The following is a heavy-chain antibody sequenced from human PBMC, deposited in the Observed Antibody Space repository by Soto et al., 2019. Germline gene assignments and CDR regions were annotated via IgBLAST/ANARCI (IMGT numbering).Heavy chain of an antibody. V-gene: IGHV3-21*01. Sequence: EVQLVESGGGLVKPGGSLRLSCAASGFTFSSYSMNWVRQAPGKGLEWVSFISSSSSYIYYADSVKGRFTISRDNAKNSLYLQMNSLRAEDTAVYYCARGIAAAGSRFDPWGQGTLVTVSS. J-gene: IGHJ5*02. CDR1: GFTFSSYS. CDR3: ARGIAAAGSRFDP. CDR2: ISSSSSYI. D-gene: IGHD6-13*01.